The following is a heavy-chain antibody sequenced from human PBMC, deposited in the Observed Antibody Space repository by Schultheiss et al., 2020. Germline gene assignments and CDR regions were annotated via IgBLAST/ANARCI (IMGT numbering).Heavy chain of an antibody. CDR3: ARDVAVAGENRVYYGMDV. V-gene: IGHV4-61*02. D-gene: IGHD6-19*01. CDR1: GGSISSGSYY. CDR2: IYTSGST. J-gene: IGHJ6*02. Sequence: SQTLSLTCTVSGGSISSGSYYWSWIRQPAGKGLEWIGRIYTSGSTNYNPSLKSRVTISVDTSKNQFSLKLSSVTAADTAVYYCARDVAVAGENRVYYGMDVWGQGTTVTVSS.